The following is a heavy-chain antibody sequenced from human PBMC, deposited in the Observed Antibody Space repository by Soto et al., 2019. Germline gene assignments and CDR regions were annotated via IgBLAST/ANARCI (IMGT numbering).Heavy chain of an antibody. D-gene: IGHD2-15*01. J-gene: IGHJ5*02. CDR3: ARSIETPLGRFDP. CDR2: IIPILGIA. CDR1: RRCFLPSS. Sequence: PGQVFPVVFRRCFLPSSFTSVREAPGQGLEWMGRIIPILGIANYAQKFQGRVTITADKSTSTAYMELSSLRSEDTAVYYCARSIETPLGRFDPWGQGTLVTVSS. V-gene: IGHV1-69*02.